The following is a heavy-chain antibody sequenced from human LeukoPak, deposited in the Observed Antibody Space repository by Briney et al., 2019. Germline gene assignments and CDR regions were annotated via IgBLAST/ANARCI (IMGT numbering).Heavy chain of an antibody. CDR3: ARGDIFSAREAFDI. CDR1: GYTFTGYY. Sequence: ASVKVSCKASGYTFTGYYMHWVRQAPGQGLEWMGWINPNSGGTNYAQKFQGRITMTRDTSISTAYMELSRLRSDDTAVYYCARGDIFSAREAFDIWGQGTMVTVSS. D-gene: IGHD3-9*01. CDR2: INPNSGGT. J-gene: IGHJ3*02. V-gene: IGHV1-2*02.